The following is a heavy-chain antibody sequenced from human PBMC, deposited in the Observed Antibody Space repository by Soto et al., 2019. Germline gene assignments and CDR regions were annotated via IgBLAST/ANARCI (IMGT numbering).Heavy chain of an antibody. Sequence: ASVKVSCKASGYTFTGYYIHWVRQAPGQGLEWMGWSNPNSGGTNYTQKFQGWVTMTRDTSISTAYMELSRLRSDDTAVYYCARSTMVRGVIKPPDYWGQGTLVTVSS. D-gene: IGHD3-10*01. CDR1: GYTFTGYY. V-gene: IGHV1-2*04. CDR2: SNPNSGGT. CDR3: ARSTMVRGVIKPPDY. J-gene: IGHJ4*02.